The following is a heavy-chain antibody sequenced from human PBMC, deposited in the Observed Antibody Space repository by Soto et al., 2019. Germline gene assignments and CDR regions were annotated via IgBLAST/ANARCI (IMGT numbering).Heavy chain of an antibody. J-gene: IGHJ4*02. CDR2: IYHSGST. D-gene: IGHD5-12*01. Sequence: PSETLSLTCAVSGGSISSGGYSWSWIRQPPGKGLEWIGYIYHSGSTYYNPSLKSRVTISVDRSKNQFSLKLSSVTAADTAVYYCARARSKIVATVFDYWGQGTLVTVSS. CDR3: ARARSKIVATVFDY. V-gene: IGHV4-30-2*01. CDR1: GGSISSGGYS.